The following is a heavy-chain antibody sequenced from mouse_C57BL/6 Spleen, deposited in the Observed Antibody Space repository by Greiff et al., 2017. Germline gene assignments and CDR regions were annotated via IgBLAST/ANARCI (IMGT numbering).Heavy chain of an antibody. CDR2: ISDGGSYT. V-gene: IGHV5-4*03. CDR1: GFTFSSYA. J-gene: IGHJ2*01. CDR3: ARTEGNAYFDY. Sequence: DVKLVESGGGLVKPGGSLKLSCAASGFTFSSYAMSWVRQTPEKRLEWVATISDGGSYTYYPDNVKGRFTISRDNAKNNLYLQMSHLKSEDTAMYYCARTEGNAYFDYWGQGTTLTVSS.